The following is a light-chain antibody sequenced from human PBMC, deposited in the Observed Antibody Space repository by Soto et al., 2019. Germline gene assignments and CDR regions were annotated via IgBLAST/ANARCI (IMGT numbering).Light chain of an antibody. Sequence: QSALTQPASVSGSPGQSITISCTGTSSDVGGYNYVSWYQQHPGKAPKLMIYDVSNRPSGVSNRFSGSKSGNTASLTISGLQAEDEADYYCSSYAGSNNFEVVFGGGTQLTVL. V-gene: IGLV2-14*01. J-gene: IGLJ2*01. CDR3: SSYAGSNNFEVV. CDR2: DVS. CDR1: SSDVGGYNY.